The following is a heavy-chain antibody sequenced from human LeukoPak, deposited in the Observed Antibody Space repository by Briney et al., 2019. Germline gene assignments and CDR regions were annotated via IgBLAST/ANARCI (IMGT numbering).Heavy chain of an antibody. Sequence: ASETLSLTCAVYGGSFSGYYWSWIRQPPGKGLEWIGYIYYSGSTNYNPSLKSRVTISVDTSKNQFSLKLSSVTAADTAVYYCAREGFVVVPAAASDAFDIWGQGTMVTVSS. V-gene: IGHV4-59*01. CDR3: AREGFVVVPAAASDAFDI. CDR1: GGSFSGYY. D-gene: IGHD2-2*01. J-gene: IGHJ3*02. CDR2: IYYSGST.